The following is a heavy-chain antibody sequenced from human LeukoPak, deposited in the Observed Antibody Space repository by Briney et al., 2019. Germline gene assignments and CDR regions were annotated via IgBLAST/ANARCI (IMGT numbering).Heavy chain of an antibody. V-gene: IGHV1-2*02. J-gene: IGHJ4*02. D-gene: IGHD6-19*01. CDR3: ATRIAVAGFDY. CDR2: INPNSGGT. CDR1: GYTFTAYY. Sequence: ASVKVSCKASGYTFTAYYMHWVRQAPGQGLEWMGWINPNSGGTNHAQKFQGRGTMTRDTSISTAYMELSRLRSDDTAVYYCATRIAVAGFDYWGQGTLVTVSS.